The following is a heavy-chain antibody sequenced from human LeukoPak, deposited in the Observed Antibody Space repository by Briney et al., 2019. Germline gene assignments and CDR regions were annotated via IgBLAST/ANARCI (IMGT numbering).Heavy chain of an antibody. CDR1: GFTFSSYS. Sequence: GGSLRLSCAASGFTFSSYSMNWVRQARGKVMEWVSPISSSSSYIYHADSMKGRFTISRDKAKNSMYLQMSSLRGEDTAVYYCARGGYSYGFGFDYWGQGTLVTVSS. D-gene: IGHD5-18*01. V-gene: IGHV3-21*01. CDR2: ISSSSSYI. J-gene: IGHJ4*02. CDR3: ARGGYSYGFGFDY.